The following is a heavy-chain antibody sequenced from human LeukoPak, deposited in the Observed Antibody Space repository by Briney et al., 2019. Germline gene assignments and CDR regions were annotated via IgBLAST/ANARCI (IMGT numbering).Heavy chain of an antibody. CDR3: AILRGFGDLLGDYYMDV. CDR1: GGSISSYY. D-gene: IGHD3-10*01. V-gene: IGHV4-59*08. CDR2: ISYSGNT. J-gene: IGHJ6*03. Sequence: PSETLSLTCTVSGGSISSYYWSWIRQPPGKGLEWIGYISYSGNTNYNPSLKSRVTISVDTSKNQFSLRLSSVTAADTAVYYCAILRGFGDLLGDYYMDVWGKGTTVTVSS.